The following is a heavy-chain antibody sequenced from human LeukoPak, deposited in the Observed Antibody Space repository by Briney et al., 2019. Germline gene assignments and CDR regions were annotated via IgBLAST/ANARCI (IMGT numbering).Heavy chain of an antibody. Sequence: GGCLRLSCAASGFTLGSFSMSWVRRAPGRGVEWGLSISSSSSYIYYADSVKGRFTISRDNAKNSLYLQMNSLRAEDTAVYYCARADYDSSGYYYDSWFDPWGQGTLVTVSP. CDR3: ARADYDSSGYYYDSWFDP. V-gene: IGHV3-21*01. D-gene: IGHD3-22*01. J-gene: IGHJ5*02. CDR1: GFTLGSFS. CDR2: ISSSSSYI.